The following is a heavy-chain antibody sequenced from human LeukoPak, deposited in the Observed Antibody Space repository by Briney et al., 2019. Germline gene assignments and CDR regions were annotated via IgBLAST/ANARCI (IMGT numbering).Heavy chain of an antibody. Sequence: GGSLRLSCAASGFTLSTYGMHWVRQAPGRGLAWVAFIRYDGSNKYYADSVKGRFTISRDNSKNTLHLQMNSLRAEDTAVYHCAKGHSSGVDYWGQGTLVTVSS. CDR2: IRYDGSNK. CDR3: AKGHSSGVDY. D-gene: IGHD6-19*01. V-gene: IGHV3-30*02. J-gene: IGHJ4*02. CDR1: GFTLSTYG.